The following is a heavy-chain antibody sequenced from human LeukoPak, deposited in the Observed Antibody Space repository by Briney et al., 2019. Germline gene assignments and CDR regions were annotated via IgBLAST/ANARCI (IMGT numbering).Heavy chain of an antibody. Sequence: AASVKVSCKASGYTFTGYYMHWVRQAPGQGLEWMGWINPNSGGTNYAQKFQGRVTMTRDTSISTAYMELSRLRSDDTAVYYCARSSSSWSLAGPKGAFDIWGQGTMVTVSS. CDR2: INPNSGGT. J-gene: IGHJ3*02. CDR3: ARSSSSWSLAGPKGAFDI. V-gene: IGHV1-2*02. D-gene: IGHD6-13*01. CDR1: GYTFTGYY.